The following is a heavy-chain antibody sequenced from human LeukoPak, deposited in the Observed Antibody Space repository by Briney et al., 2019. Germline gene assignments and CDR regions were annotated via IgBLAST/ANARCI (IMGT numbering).Heavy chain of an antibody. CDR2: ITWHSENI. CDR3: VAVPETDFWIGFYLDY. J-gene: IGHJ4*02. V-gene: IGHV3-9*01. Sequence: GGSLRLSCVASGFTFDDYAMHWVRQAPGKGLEWVSGITWHSENIDYADSVKGRFTISRDNAKNSLYLQMNNLRAEDTALYFCVAVPETDFWIGFYLDYWGQGTLVTVSS. CDR1: GFTFDDYA. D-gene: IGHD3-3*01.